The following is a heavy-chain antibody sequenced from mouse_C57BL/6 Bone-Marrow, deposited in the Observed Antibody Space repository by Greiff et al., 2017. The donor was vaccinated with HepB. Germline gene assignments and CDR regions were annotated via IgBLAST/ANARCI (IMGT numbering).Heavy chain of an antibody. Sequence: DVKLQESGGGLVQPGGSMKLSCVASGFTFSNYWMNWVRQSPEKGLEWVAQIRLKSDNYATHYAESVKGRFTISRDDSKSSVYLQMNNLRAEDTGIYYCTGRTTVPVPWFAYWGQGTLVTVSA. V-gene: IGHV6-3*01. J-gene: IGHJ3*01. CDR3: TGRTTVPVPWFAY. CDR1: GFTFSNYW. D-gene: IGHD1-1*01. CDR2: IRLKSDNYAT.